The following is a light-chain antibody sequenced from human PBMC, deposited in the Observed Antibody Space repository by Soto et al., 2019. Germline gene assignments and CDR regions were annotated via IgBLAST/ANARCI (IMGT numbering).Light chain of an antibody. CDR2: DAS. CDR1: QSVSSY. J-gene: IGKJ4*01. CDR3: QQRSDWLT. V-gene: IGKV3-11*01. Sequence: EIVLTQSPATLSLSPGERATLSCRASQSVSSYLAWYQQKPGQAPRLLIYDASNRATGIPAGFSGSGSGTDFTLTISSLEPEDFAVYYCQQRSDWLTFGGGTKVEI.